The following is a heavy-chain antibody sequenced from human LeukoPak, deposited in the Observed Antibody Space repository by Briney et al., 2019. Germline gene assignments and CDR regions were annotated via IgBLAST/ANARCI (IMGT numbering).Heavy chain of an antibody. J-gene: IGHJ6*02. CDR3: AKDRATIVRGVMGGGMDV. CDR1: GGSITSADFY. CDR2: IFHSGAT. Sequence: SETLSLTCTVSGGSITSADFYWTWIRQHPGKGLEWIGYIFHSGATYYNPSLKSRVSISLYRSKGTFPLRLGFLTAEDTAVYYCAKDRATIVRGVMGGGMDVWGQGTTATVSS. D-gene: IGHD3-10*01. V-gene: IGHV4-31*03.